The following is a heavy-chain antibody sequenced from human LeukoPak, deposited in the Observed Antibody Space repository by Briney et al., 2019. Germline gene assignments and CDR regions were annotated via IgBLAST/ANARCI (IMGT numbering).Heavy chain of an antibody. J-gene: IGHJ4*02. CDR1: GGSISGSTYY. Sequence: SETLSLTCTVSGGSISGSTYYWGWIRQPPGKGLEWIGSIYYSGRTYYNPSLTSRVTIFVDTSKKQFSLKLSSVTAADTAVYYCARGRFYGSGSYFVYWGQGTLVTVSS. D-gene: IGHD3-10*01. V-gene: IGHV4-39*01. CDR3: ARGRFYGSGSYFVY. CDR2: IYYSGRT.